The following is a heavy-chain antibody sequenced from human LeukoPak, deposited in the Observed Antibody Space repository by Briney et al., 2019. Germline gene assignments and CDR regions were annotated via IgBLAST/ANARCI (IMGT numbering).Heavy chain of an antibody. CDR2: IRSNGATA. V-gene: IGHV3-23*01. CDR3: VKDIQLST. J-gene: IGHJ3*01. Sequence: PGGSLRLSCAASGFSFSSFAMTWVRQAPGKGLEWVSTIRSNGATAYYADSVKGRFTISRDNSNHTLSLQMNSLRVEDTAIYYCVKDIQLSTWGLGTMVTVSS. CDR1: GFSFSSFA. D-gene: IGHD5-24*01.